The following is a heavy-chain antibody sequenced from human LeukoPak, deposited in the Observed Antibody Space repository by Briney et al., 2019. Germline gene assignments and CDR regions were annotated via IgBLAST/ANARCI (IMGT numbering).Heavy chain of an antibody. J-gene: IGHJ4*02. CDR2: IKQDGSEK. Sequence: GGSLRLSCAASGFTFSSYWMSWVRQAPGKGLEWVANIKQDGSEKYYVDSVKGRFTISRDNAKNSLYLQMNCLRAEDTAVYYCARDIESGGYGGTCDYWGQGTLVTVSS. D-gene: IGHD5-12*01. CDR3: ARDIESGGYGGTCDY. CDR1: GFTFSSYW. V-gene: IGHV3-7*01.